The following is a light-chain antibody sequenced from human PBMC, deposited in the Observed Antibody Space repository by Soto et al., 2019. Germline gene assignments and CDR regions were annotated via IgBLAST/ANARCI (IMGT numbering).Light chain of an antibody. Sequence: EIVLTQSPATLSLSPGERAGLTCRASQSVSNFLAWYQHKPGQAPRLLIYDASVRATGVPARFSGSGSGTDFSLTISSLEPEDFAIYYCQQYDSFSVTFGQGTKVDIK. CDR1: QSVSNF. V-gene: IGKV3-11*01. J-gene: IGKJ1*01. CDR2: DAS. CDR3: QQYDSFSVT.